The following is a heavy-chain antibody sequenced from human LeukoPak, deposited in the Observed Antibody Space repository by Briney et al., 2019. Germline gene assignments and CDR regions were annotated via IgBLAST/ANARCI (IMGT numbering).Heavy chain of an antibody. CDR2: MNPNSGNT. CDR1: GYTFTSYD. D-gene: IGHD5-12*01. J-gene: IGHJ4*02. CDR3: ARTSHYVDIAATIPYGIYYFDY. Sequence: ASVKVSCKASGYTFTSYDINWVRQATGQGLEWMGWMNPNSGNTNYAQKLQGRVTMTTDTSTSTAYMELRSLRSDDTAVYYCARTSHYVDIAATIPYGIYYFDYWGQGTLVTVSS. V-gene: IGHV1-18*01.